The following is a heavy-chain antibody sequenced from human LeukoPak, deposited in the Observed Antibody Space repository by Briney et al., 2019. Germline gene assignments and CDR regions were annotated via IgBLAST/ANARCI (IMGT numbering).Heavy chain of an antibody. D-gene: IGHD3-10*01. CDR1: GGSFSGYY. CDR3: AKDRGIISDY. J-gene: IGHJ4*02. Sequence: ETLSLTCAVYGGSFSGYYWSWVRQAPGKGLEWVSAISGSGGSTYYADSVKGRFTISRDNSKNTLYLQMNSLRAEDTAVYYCAKDRGIISDYWGQGTLVTVSS. CDR2: ISGSGGST. V-gene: IGHV3-23*01.